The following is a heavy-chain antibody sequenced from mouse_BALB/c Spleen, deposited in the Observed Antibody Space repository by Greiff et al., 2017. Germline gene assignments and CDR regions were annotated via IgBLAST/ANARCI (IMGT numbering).Heavy chain of an antibody. Sequence: EVQLQESGPGLVKPSDSLNITCTTSGYTFTEYTMHWVKQSHGKSLEWIGGINPNNGGTSYNQKFKGQATMTVDKSSNTAYMELRSLTSEDSAVYYCERIYYDYDNWGQGTTLTVSS. J-gene: IGHJ2*01. D-gene: IGHD2-4*01. CDR1: GYTFTEYT. CDR3: ERIYYDYDN. CDR2: INPNNGGT. V-gene: IGHV1-18*01.